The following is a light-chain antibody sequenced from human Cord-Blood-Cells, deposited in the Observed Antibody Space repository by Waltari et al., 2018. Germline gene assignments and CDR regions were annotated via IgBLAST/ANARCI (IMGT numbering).Light chain of an antibody. CDR3: QQRSNWPPMYT. J-gene: IGKJ2*01. CDR2: YAS. V-gene: IGKV3-11*01. CDR1: QSVNSY. Sequence: EIVLTQSPATLSLSPGERATLPCRASQSVNSYLAWYQQKPGQAPRLLIYYASNRATGIPARFSGSGSGTDFTLTISSLEPEDFAVYYCQQRSNWPPMYTFGQGTKLEIK.